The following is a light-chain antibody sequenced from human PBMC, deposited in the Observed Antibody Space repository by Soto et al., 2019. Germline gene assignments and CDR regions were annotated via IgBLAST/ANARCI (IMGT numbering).Light chain of an antibody. CDR1: KLGDKY. Sequence: SYELTQPPSVSVSPGQTASITCSGDKLGDKYACWYQQKPGQSPVLVIYQDGKRPSGIPERFSGSNSGNTATLTISGTQAMDEADYYCQAWDSSTAVFGGGTKVTVL. V-gene: IGLV3-1*01. J-gene: IGLJ2*01. CDR2: QDG. CDR3: QAWDSSTAV.